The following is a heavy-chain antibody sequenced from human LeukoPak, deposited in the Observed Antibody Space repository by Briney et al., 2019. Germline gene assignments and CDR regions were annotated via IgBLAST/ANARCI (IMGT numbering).Heavy chain of an antibody. CDR2: INNSGSS. CDR3: ARSAYSSAGLYYYYYMDV. V-gene: IGHV4-34*01. CDR1: VGSLSGYY. D-gene: IGHD3-22*01. J-gene: IGHJ6*03. Sequence: SETLSLTCAVYVGSLSGYYWSWIRQPPGKGLEWIGEINNSGSSNYNPSLKSRVTISVDTPKNQFSLKLTAVTAADTAVYYCARSAYSSAGLYYYYYMDVWGRGTPVTVSS.